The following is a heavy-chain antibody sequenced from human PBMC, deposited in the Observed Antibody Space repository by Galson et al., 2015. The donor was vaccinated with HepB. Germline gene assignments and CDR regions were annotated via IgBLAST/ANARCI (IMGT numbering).Heavy chain of an antibody. V-gene: IGHV3-30*18. CDR2: ISYDGSNK. D-gene: IGHD4-17*01. Sequence: SLRLSCAASGFTFSSYGKHRVRQAPGKGLEWVAVISYDGSNKYYADSVKGRFTISRDNSKNKLYLKMNSLRDEDTAVYYCAKSRGDYGVPGGMDVWGQGTTVTVSS. J-gene: IGHJ6*02. CDR1: GFTFSSYG. CDR3: AKSRGDYGVPGGMDV.